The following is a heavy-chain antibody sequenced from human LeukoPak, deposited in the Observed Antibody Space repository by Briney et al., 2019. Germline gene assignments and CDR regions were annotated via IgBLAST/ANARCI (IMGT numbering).Heavy chain of an antibody. D-gene: IGHD3/OR15-3a*01. CDR3: ARQTGSGLFILP. CDR1: GGSISSSSYY. V-gene: IGHV4-39*01. CDR2: IYYSGST. J-gene: IGHJ4*02. Sequence: SETLSLTCTVSGGSISSSSYYWGWIRQPPGKGLEWIGSIYYSGSTYYNPSLKSRVTISVDTSKNQFSLRLASVTAADTAVYYCARQTGSGLFILPGGQGTLVTVSS.